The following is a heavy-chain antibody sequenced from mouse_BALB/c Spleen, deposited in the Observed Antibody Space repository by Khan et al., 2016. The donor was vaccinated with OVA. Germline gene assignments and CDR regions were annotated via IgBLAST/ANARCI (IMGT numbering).Heavy chain of an antibody. J-gene: IGHJ3*01. V-gene: IGHV1S127*01. CDR3: TRGCYGSPCAY. D-gene: IGHD1-1*01. CDR2: IDPSKSET. Sequence: VQLQESGPELVRPGASVKMSCKASGYTFTSFWINWVKPRPGQGLEWIGMIDPSKSETRLNQKFKDKATLNVDKSSTTASLQLSRLTSEDSAVDDGTRGCYGSPCAYWGQGTLVTVAA. CDR1: GYTFTSFW.